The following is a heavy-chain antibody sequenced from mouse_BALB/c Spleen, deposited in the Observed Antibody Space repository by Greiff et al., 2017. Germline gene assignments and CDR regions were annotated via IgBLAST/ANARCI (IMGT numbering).Heavy chain of an antibody. J-gene: IGHJ4*01. D-gene: IGHD1-1*01. V-gene: IGHV1-52*01. CDR1: GYTFTSYW. CDR3: ARAGSTVVATKAMDY. CDR2: IDPYDSET. Sequence: QVQLQQPGAELVRPGASVKLSCKASGYTFTSYWMNWVKQRPEQGLEWIGRIDPYDSETHYNQKFKDKAILTVDKSSSTAYMQLSSLTSEDSAVYYGARAGSTVVATKAMDYWGQGTSVTVAA.